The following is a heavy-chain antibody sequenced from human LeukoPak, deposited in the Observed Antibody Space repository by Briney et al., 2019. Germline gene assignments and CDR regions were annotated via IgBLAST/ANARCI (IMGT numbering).Heavy chain of an antibody. D-gene: IGHD5-18*01. Sequence: GGSLRLSCAASGFTFSSYSMNWVLQAPGKGLEWVSYISSSSTIYYADSVKGRFTISRDNAKNSLYLQMNSLRAEDTAVYYCARGVVGYSYGYRFDYWGQGTLVTVSS. CDR3: ARGVVGYSYGYRFDY. J-gene: IGHJ4*02. CDR1: GFTFSSYS. CDR2: ISSSSTI. V-gene: IGHV3-48*01.